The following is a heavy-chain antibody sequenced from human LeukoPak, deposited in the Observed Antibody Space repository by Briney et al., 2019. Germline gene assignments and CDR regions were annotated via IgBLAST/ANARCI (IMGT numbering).Heavy chain of an antibody. V-gene: IGHV3-30*02. D-gene: IGHD4-17*01. CDR2: MRYNGANK. CDR3: AKDRATVTPTSFDY. CDR1: GFNFSSYG. J-gene: IGHJ4*02. Sequence: GGSLRLSCAASGFNFSSYGIHWVRQAPGKGLEWVAFMRYNGANKDYADSVKGRFTISRDNSKNTLYLQMNSLRAEDTAVYYCAKDRATVTPTSFDYWGQGTLVTVSS.